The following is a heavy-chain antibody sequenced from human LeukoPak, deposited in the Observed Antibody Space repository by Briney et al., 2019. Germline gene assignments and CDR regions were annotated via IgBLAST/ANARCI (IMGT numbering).Heavy chain of an antibody. J-gene: IGHJ4*02. D-gene: IGHD5-12*01. Sequence: GGSLRLSCAASGFTLSSYAMSWVRQAPGKGLEWVSAISGSGGSTYYADSVKGRFTISRDNSKNTLYLQMNSLRAEDTAVYYCAKPLLVTTIYYFDYWGQGTLVTVSS. CDR2: ISGSGGST. CDR1: GFTLSSYA. V-gene: IGHV3-23*01. CDR3: AKPLLVTTIYYFDY.